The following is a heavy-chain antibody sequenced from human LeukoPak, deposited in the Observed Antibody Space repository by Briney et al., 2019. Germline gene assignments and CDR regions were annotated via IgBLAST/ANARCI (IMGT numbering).Heavy chain of an antibody. CDR2: IWDDGSNE. J-gene: IGHJ4*02. V-gene: IGHV3-33*01. CDR1: GVTFSNYG. CDR3: ARDHSGTQDY. D-gene: IGHD1-1*01. Sequence: PGRSLTLSCAASGVTFSNYGMHWVRQAPGKGLEWVAVIWDDGSNEYYADSVKGRFTIFRDNRRNTLYLQMNSPRAEDTAVYSCARDHSGTQDYWGQGTLVTVSS.